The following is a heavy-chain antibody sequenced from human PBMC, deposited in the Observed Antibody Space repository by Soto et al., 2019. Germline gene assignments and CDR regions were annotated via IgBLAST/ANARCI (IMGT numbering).Heavy chain of an antibody. D-gene: IGHD5-18*01. CDR2: INHSGST. V-gene: IGHV4-34*01. J-gene: IGHJ3*02. CDR1: GGSFSGYY. Sequence: PSETLSLTCAVYGGSFSGYYWSWIRRPPGKGLEWIGEINHSGSTNYNPSLKSQVTISVDTSKNQFSLKLSSVTAADTAVYYCARDGQWIQLWNDAFDIWGQGTMVTVSS. CDR3: ARDGQWIQLWNDAFDI.